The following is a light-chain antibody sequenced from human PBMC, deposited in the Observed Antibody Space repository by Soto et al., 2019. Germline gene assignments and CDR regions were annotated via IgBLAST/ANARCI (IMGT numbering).Light chain of an antibody. CDR3: QQYDNLYT. CDR2: DAS. J-gene: IGKJ2*01. V-gene: IGKV1-33*01. Sequence: DIQMTQSPSSLSASVGDRVTITGQASQDISNYLNWYQQKPGKAPKLLIYDASNLETGVPSRFSGSGSGTDFTFTISSLQPEDIATYYCQQYDNLYTCGQGTKLEIK. CDR1: QDISNY.